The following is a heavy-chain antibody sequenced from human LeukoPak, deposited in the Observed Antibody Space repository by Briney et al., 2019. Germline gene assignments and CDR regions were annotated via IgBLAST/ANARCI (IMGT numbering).Heavy chain of an antibody. Sequence: ASVKVSCKASGGTFSSYTISWVRQAPGQGLGWMGRIIPILGIANYAQKFQGRVTITADKSTSTAYMELSSLRSEDTAVYYCARDRPVVDILSIWGQGTLVTVSS. CDR1: GGTFSSYT. J-gene: IGHJ4*02. CDR2: IIPILGIA. CDR3: ARDRPVVDILSI. V-gene: IGHV1-69*04. D-gene: IGHD3-9*01.